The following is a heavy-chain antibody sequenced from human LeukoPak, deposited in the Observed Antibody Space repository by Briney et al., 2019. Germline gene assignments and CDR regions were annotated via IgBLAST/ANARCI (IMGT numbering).Heavy chain of an antibody. CDR1: GRSLSGYY. CDR2: INHSGST. J-gene: IGHJ5*02. V-gene: IGHV4-34*01. CDR3: ARGYGGNTWFDP. Sequence: SETLSLTCAVYGRSLSGYYWSWIRQPPGKGLEWIGEINHSGSTNYNPSLKSRVTISVDTSKNQFSLKLSSVTAADTAVYYCARGYGGNTWFDPWGQGTLVTVSS. D-gene: IGHD4/OR15-4a*01.